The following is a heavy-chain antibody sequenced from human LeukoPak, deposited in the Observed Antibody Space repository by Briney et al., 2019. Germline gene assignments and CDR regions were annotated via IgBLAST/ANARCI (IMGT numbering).Heavy chain of an antibody. V-gene: IGHV4-59*01. D-gene: IGHD3-22*01. J-gene: IGHJ3*02. CDR1: GGSISSYY. CDR2: IYYSGST. Sequence: SETLSLTCTVSGGSISSYYWSWIRQPPGKGLEWIGYIYYSGSTNYNPSLKSRVTISVDTSKNQFSLKLSSVTAADTAVYYCAREAYDSSGYGAFDIWGQGTMVTVFS. CDR3: AREAYDSSGYGAFDI.